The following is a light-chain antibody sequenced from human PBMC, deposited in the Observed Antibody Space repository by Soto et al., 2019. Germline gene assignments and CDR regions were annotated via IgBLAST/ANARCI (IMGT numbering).Light chain of an antibody. CDR3: FSFTTTRTHV. CDR2: EVN. Sequence: YVLTHPGSLSWSPGHSITISCTGTSSDIGAYDYVSWFQQDPGKAPKLMISEVNNRPSGVSNRFSGSKSGNTAYLTISGLQVEAEAEYFCFSFTTTRTHVFGTGTKVT. J-gene: IGLJ1*01. CDR1: SSDIGAYDY. V-gene: IGLV2-14*01.